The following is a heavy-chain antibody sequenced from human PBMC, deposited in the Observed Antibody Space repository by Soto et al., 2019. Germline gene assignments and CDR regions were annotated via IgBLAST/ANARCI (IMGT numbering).Heavy chain of an antibody. Sequence: SVKVSCKASGFTFTSSAVQCVRQARGQRLEWIGWIVVGSGNTNYAQKFQERVTITRDMSTSTAYMELSSLRSEDTAVYYCAAVHPSRDFWSGSSLGYYGMDVWGQGTTVTVSS. D-gene: IGHD3-3*01. CDR3: AAVHPSRDFWSGSSLGYYGMDV. CDR2: IVVGSGNT. V-gene: IGHV1-58*01. J-gene: IGHJ6*02. CDR1: GFTFTSSA.